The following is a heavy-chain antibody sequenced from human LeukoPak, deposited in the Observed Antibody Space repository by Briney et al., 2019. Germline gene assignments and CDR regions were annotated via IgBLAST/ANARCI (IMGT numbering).Heavy chain of an antibody. J-gene: IGHJ4*02. CDR3: ARDLGNPSANYRDY. D-gene: IGHD4/OR15-4a*01. CDR1: GFSFTGYY. CDR2: FNLNTGGT. V-gene: IGHV1-2*02. Sequence: GASVKVSCKASGFSFTGYYLHWVRQAPGQGFEWMGWFNLNTGGTNYAQKFQGRVTMTRDMSISTAYVELSNLTSEDTALYYCARDLGNPSANYRDYWGQGTLVTVSS.